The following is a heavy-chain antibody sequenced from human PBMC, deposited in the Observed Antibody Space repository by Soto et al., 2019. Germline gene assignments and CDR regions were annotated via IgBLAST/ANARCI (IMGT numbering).Heavy chain of an antibody. J-gene: IGHJ3*02. CDR2: IYHSGST. D-gene: IGHD6-13*01. CDR1: GGSTSSSNW. Sequence: SETLSLTCTVSGGSTSSSNWWSWARQPPGKGLEWIGEIYHSGSTNYNPSLQSRVTISVDKSENQFSLKMRSVTAADTAVYYCARSPSSSWYGGGAFDIWGQGTMVTVSS. V-gene: IGHV4-4*02. CDR3: ARSPSSSWYGGGAFDI.